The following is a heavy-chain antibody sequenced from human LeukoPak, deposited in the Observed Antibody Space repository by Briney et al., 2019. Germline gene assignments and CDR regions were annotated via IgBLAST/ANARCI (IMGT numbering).Heavy chain of an antibody. CDR2: ILASGSPT. Sequence: AGGSLRLSCAASGFNFNSYTMNWVRQAPGKGLQWVANILASGSPTYYADSVKGRFTISRDNAKNSLYLQMNSLRAEDTAVYYCARASLHDYWGQGTLVTVSS. CDR3: ARASLHDY. CDR1: GFNFNSYT. V-gene: IGHV3-21*04. J-gene: IGHJ4*02.